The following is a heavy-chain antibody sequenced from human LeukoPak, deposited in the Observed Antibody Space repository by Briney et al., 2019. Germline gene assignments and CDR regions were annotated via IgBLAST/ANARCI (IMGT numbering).Heavy chain of an antibody. CDR1: GGSITSDNFY. CDR3: ARVNDCSRASCFTSWFDP. CDR2: VYYGGSP. Sequence: SETLSLTCTVSGGSITSDNFYWGWLRQPPGKGLEWVGSVYYGGSPYYNPSLTSRVTMSVDTSENQFSLKLTSVTAADTAVYYCARVNDCSRASCFTSWFDPWGQGTLVTVSS. J-gene: IGHJ5*02. V-gene: IGHV4-39*07. D-gene: IGHD2-2*02.